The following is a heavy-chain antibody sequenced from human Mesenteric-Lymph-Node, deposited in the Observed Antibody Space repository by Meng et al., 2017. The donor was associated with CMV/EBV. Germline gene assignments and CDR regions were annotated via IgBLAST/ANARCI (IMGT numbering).Heavy chain of an antibody. CDR1: SGDYY. Sequence: SGDYYWSWIRQPPGKGPEWIGYSYYSGNSYYNPSLKSRVSISVDTSRNQFSLRLTSVTAADTAVYYCARGAQLLPPPTYYYYGVDVWGQGTMVTVSS. J-gene: IGHJ6*02. D-gene: IGHD2-2*01. V-gene: IGHV4-30-4*08. CDR3: ARGAQLLPPPTYYYYGVDV. CDR2: SYYSGNS.